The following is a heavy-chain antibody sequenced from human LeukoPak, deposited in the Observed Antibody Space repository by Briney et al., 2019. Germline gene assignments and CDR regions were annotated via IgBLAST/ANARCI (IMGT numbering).Heavy chain of an antibody. V-gene: IGHV3-23*01. CDR1: GFTFSSYA. CDR2: ISGSGGST. D-gene: IGHD6-19*01. Sequence: PGGSLRLSCAASGFTFSSYAMSWVRQAPGKGLEWVSAISGSGGSTYYADSVKGRFTISRDNSKNTLYLQMNSLRAEDMAVYYCAKFPGIAVAGTLFDYWGQGTLVTVSS. J-gene: IGHJ4*02. CDR3: AKFPGIAVAGTLFDY.